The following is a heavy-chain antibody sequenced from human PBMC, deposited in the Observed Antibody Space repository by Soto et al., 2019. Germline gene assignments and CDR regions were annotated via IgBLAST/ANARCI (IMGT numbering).Heavy chain of an antibody. CDR2: INPNSGGT. CDR1: GYTFTGYY. V-gene: IGHV1-2*02. Sequence: QVQLVQSGAEVKKPGASVKVSCKASGYTFTGYYMHWVRQAPGQGLEWMGWINPNSGGTNYAQKFQGRVTMTRDTSISTAYMELSRLRSDYTAVYYCARDLSPKYYYGSGSYYGYYFDYWGQGTLVTVSS. CDR3: ARDLSPKYYYGSGSYYGYYFDY. D-gene: IGHD3-10*01. J-gene: IGHJ4*02.